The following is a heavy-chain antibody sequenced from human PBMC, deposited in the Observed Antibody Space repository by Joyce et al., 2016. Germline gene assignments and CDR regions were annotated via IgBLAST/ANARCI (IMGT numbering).Heavy chain of an antibody. J-gene: IGHJ4*02. CDR1: GFTFSSYS. V-gene: IGHV3-21*01. Sequence: EVQLVESGGGLVKPGGSLRLSCAASGFTFSSYSMSWVRQAAGKGLEWVLSLSSSRSYRKYTDSVKGRFTISRDNAKNSLYLQMNSLRVEDTAVYYCARSSYTNGIFDYWGQGTLVTVSS. CDR2: LSSSRSYR. D-gene: IGHD2-8*01. CDR3: ARSSYTNGIFDY.